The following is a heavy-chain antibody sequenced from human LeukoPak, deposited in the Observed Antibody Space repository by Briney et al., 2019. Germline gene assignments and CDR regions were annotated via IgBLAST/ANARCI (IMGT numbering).Heavy chain of an antibody. CDR1: GFTFSLSS. CDR2: ISSSGLTI. D-gene: IGHD2-15*01. CDR3: ARAKTGGPLTWYFDL. Sequence: GGSLRLSCAASGFTFSLSSMNWVRQAPGKGLEWLSLISSSGLTIFNADPVKGRFAISRDNAKNSLYLQINSLRVEDTALYYCARAKTGGPLTWYFDLWGRGTLVTVSS. V-gene: IGHV3-48*01. J-gene: IGHJ2*01.